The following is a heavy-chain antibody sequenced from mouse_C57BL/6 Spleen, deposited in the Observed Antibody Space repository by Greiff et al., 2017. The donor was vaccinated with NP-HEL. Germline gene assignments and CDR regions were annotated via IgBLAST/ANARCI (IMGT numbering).Heavy chain of an antibody. CDR2: IYPGSGST. J-gene: IGHJ2*01. V-gene: IGHV1-55*01. CDR1: GYTFTSYW. CDR3: AREERSTTVFDY. D-gene: IGHD1-1*01. Sequence: QVQLQQSGAELVKPGASVKMSCKASGYTFTSYWITWVKQRPGQGLEWIGDIYPGSGSTNYNEKFKSKATLTVDTSSSTAYMQLSSLTSEDSAVYYCAREERSTTVFDYWGQGTTLTVSS.